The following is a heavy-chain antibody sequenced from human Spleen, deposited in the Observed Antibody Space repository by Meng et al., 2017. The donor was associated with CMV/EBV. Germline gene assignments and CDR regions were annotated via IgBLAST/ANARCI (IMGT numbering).Heavy chain of an antibody. CDR2: IYYSGST. V-gene: IGHV4-39*07. Sequence: SETLSLTCTVSGGSITSGNYYWGWIRQSPGKGLVWIGSIYYSGSTYYSPSLKSRVTISVDPSRNQFSLKLRYVTAEDTAMYYCARGPTRNYFDYWGQGTLVTVSS. J-gene: IGHJ4*02. CDR1: GGSITSGNYY. CDR3: ARGPTRNYFDY.